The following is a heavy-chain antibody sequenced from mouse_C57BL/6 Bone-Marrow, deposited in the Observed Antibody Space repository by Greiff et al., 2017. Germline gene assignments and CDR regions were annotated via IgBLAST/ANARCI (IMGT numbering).Heavy chain of an antibody. V-gene: IGHV5-9-1*02. J-gene: IGHJ2*01. D-gene: IGHD2-4*01. CDR2: ISSGGDYI. CDR1: GFTFSSYA. Sequence: EVKLVESGEGLVKPGGSLKLSCAASGFTFSSYAMSWVRQTPEKRLEWVAYISSGGDYIYYADTVKGRFTISRDNARNTLYLQMSSLKSEDTAMYYCTRNDYDYDGAYYFDYWGQGTTLTVSS. CDR3: TRNDYDYDGAYYFDY.